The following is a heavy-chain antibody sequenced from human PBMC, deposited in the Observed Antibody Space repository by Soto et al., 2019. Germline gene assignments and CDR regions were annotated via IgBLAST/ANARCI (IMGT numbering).Heavy chain of an antibody. V-gene: IGHV3-23*01. CDR1: GFTFSNYD. CDR3: ARRDCGSGRNCEFGAPAFAY. J-gene: IGHJ4*02. Sequence: EVQLLESGGDLVQPGGSLRLSCAASGFTFSNYDMSCVRQAPGKGLEWVSSVSSSGSSTYYADSVKAPFTTSRHNSKNTHYLETSTRGGADTAVYHRARRDCGSGRNCEFGAPAFAYWGQGNLVTVTS. CDR2: VSSSGSST. D-gene: IGHD2-21*01.